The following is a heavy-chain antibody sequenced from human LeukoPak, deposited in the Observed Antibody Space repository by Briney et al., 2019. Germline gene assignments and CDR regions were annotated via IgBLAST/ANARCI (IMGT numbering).Heavy chain of an antibody. D-gene: IGHD3-10*01. Sequence: SETLSLTCTVSGGSISSGSYYWSWIRQPAGKGLEWIGRIYTSGSTNYNPSLKSRVTISVDTSKNQFSLKLSSVTAADTAVYYCARGSRGGSFDPRGQGTLVTVSS. CDR3: ARGSRGGSFDP. J-gene: IGHJ5*02. V-gene: IGHV4-61*02. CDR2: IYTSGST. CDR1: GGSISSGSYY.